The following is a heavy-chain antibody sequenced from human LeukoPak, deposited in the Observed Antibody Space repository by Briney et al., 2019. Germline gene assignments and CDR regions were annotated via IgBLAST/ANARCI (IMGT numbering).Heavy chain of an antibody. CDR3: AKDPRGDVYDFWSGHFDY. CDR1: GFTFSSYA. V-gene: IGHV3-23*01. Sequence: PGGSLRLSCAAFGFTFSSYAMSWVRQAPGKGLEWVSAISGSGGSTYYADSVKGRFTISRDNSKNTLYLQMNSLRAEDTAVYYCAKDPRGDVYDFWSGHFDYWGQGTLVTVSS. D-gene: IGHD3-3*01. J-gene: IGHJ4*02. CDR2: ISGSGGST.